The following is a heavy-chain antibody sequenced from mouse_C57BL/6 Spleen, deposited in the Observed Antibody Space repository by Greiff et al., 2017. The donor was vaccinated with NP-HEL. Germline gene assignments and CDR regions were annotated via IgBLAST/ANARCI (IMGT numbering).Heavy chain of an antibody. CDR2: ISSGGSYT. D-gene: IGHD2-3*01. V-gene: IGHV5-6*01. CDR1: GFTFSSYG. CDR3: ARRGYDYWYFDV. J-gene: IGHJ1*03. Sequence: EVQLVESGGDLVKPGGSLKLSCAASGFTFSSYGMSWVRQTPDKRLEWVATISSGGSYTYYPDSVKGRFTISRDNAKNTLYLQMSSLKSEDTAMYYCARRGYDYWYFDVWGTGTTVTVSS.